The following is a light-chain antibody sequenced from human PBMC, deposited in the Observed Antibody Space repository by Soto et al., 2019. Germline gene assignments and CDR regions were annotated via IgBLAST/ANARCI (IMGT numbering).Light chain of an antibody. V-gene: IGLV1-44*01. CDR1: SANIVSNT. CDR2: TND. J-gene: IGLJ1*01. Sequence: VLTQPPSASVTPGQRVTVSCSGSSANIVSNTVNWYQQLPGTAPKLLIYTNDQRPAGVPDRFSGSRAGTSASLAISGLQFEDEADYHCSSWDDNLDAVVFGAGTKVTVL. CDR3: SSWDDNLDAVV.